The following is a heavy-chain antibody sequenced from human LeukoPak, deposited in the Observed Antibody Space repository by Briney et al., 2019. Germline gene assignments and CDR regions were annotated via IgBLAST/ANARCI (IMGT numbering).Heavy chain of an antibody. CDR1: GGSFSGYY. Sequence: SETLSLTCAVYGGSFSGYYWSWIRQPPGEGLEWIGEINHSGSTNYNPSLKSRVTISVDTSKNQFSLKLSSVTAADTAVYYCAGGVTDYYYYYYMDVWGKGTTVTVSS. CDR3: AGGVTDYYYYYYMDV. V-gene: IGHV4-34*01. CDR2: INHSGST. J-gene: IGHJ6*03. D-gene: IGHD2-21*02.